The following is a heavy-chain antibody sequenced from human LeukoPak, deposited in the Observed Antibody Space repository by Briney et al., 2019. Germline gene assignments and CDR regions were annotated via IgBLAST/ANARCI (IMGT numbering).Heavy chain of an antibody. CDR3: ARDRDYAFDY. J-gene: IGHJ4*02. D-gene: IGHD4-17*01. CDR1: GFTFSSYA. V-gene: IGHV3-30*04. CDR2: MSYDGSNK. Sequence: GGSLRLSCAASGFTFSSYAMHWVRQAPGKGLEWVAVMSYDGSNKYYADSVKGRFTISRDNSKNTLYLQMNSLRDEDTAVYYCARDRDYAFDYWGQGTLVTVSS.